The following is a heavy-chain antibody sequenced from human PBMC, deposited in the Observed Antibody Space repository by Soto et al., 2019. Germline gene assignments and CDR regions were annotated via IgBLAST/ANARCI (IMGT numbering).Heavy chain of an antibody. J-gene: IGHJ6*02. V-gene: IGHV3-74*03. CDR1: GFTFSNYW. CDR2: VNNDGTDT. D-gene: IGHD6-13*01. CDR3: ARGGLQHALDV. Sequence: EVQLVESGGGLVQPGGSLRLSCAASGFTFSNYWMYWVRQAPGKGLVWVSRVNNDGTDTTHADSVKGRFTISRDNAENTLYLQMHSLRAEVTAVYYCARGGLQHALDVRGQGSTVTVSS.